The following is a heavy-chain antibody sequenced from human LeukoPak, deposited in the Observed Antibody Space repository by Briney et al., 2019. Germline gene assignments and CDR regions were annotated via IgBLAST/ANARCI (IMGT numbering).Heavy chain of an antibody. CDR3: ASSGSYSWYYYYMDV. Sequence: GGSLRLSCAASGFTFSSYSMNWVRQAPGRGLEWVSYISSSSSTIYYADSVKGRFTISRDNAKNSLYLQMNSLRAEDTAVYYCASSGSYSWYYYYMDVWGKGTTVTVSS. V-gene: IGHV3-48*04. D-gene: IGHD1-26*01. CDR1: GFTFSSYS. J-gene: IGHJ6*03. CDR2: ISSSSSTI.